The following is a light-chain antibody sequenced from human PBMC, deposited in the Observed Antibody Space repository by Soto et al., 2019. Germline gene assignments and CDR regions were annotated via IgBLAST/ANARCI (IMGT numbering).Light chain of an antibody. CDR2: GAS. CDR1: QSVTSTF. Sequence: EIVLTQSPGTLSLSPGERVTLSCRASQSVTSTFSAWYQQKPGQAPRLLIYGASSRATGIPDRFSGSGSGTDFTLTISRLEPEDFAVYYCQQYGTSPPITFGQGTRLEIK. CDR3: QQYGTSPPIT. J-gene: IGKJ5*01. V-gene: IGKV3-20*01.